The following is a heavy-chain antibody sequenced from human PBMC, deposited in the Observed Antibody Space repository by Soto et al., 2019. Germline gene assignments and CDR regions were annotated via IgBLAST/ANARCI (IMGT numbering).Heavy chain of an antibody. V-gene: IGHV5-51*01. Sequence: PGESLKISCKGSGYSLTSDWIGWVRQMPVKGLECMGIIYPGDSDTRYSPSFQGQVTISADKSISTAYLQWSSLKASDTAMYYCARLPHYSKGWGTYYYYYMDVWGKGTTVTVSS. D-gene: IGHD4-4*01. CDR1: GYSLTSDW. CDR2: IYPGDSDT. CDR3: ARLPHYSKGWGTYYYYYMDV. J-gene: IGHJ6*03.